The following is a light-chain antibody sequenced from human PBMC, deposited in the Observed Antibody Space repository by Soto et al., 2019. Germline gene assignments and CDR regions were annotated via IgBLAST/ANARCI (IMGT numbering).Light chain of an antibody. CDR1: QNIDTF. Sequence: DIHMTHSPSSLSASLVERVTITCRASQNIDTFLNWYQQKPGKAPNLLIYSASSLQSGVPSRFSGSGSGTDFTLSITSLQPEDFATYFCQQSYNTPWTFGQGTKVDIK. V-gene: IGKV1-39*01. J-gene: IGKJ1*01. CDR3: QQSYNTPWT. CDR2: SAS.